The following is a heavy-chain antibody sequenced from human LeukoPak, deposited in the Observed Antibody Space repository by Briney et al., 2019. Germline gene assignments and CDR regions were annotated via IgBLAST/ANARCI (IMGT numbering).Heavy chain of an antibody. V-gene: IGHV3-21*04. CDR2: ISSSSSYI. Sequence: GSLEPSCSTSGFPFHSYCLNWVRPASGEGLEGVSSISSSSSYIYYADSVKGRFTIPRDNSKSTLYLQMNSLRAEDTAIYFCARDLGDWSTSQIDYWGQGTLVAVSS. CDR1: GFPFHSYC. J-gene: IGHJ4*02. D-gene: IGHD3/OR15-3a*01. CDR3: ARDLGDWSTSQIDY.